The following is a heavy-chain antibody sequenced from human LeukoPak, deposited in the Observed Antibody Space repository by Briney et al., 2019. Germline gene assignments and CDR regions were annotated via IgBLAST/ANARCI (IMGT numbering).Heavy chain of an antibody. J-gene: IGHJ4*02. CDR3: ARLGSSWELDY. CDR1: GGSISSYY. V-gene: IGHV4-59*08. Sequence: SETLSLPCTVSGGSISSYYWSWIRQPPGKGLERIGYIYYSGSTNYNPSLKSRVTISVDTSKNQFSLKLSSVTAADTAVYYCARLGSSWELDYWGQGTLVTVSS. D-gene: IGHD6-13*01. CDR2: IYYSGST.